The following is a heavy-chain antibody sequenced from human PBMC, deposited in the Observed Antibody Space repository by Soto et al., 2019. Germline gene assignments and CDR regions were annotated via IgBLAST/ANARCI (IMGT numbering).Heavy chain of an antibody. Sequence: ASVKVSCKASGYIFTSFGISWVRQAPRQGLEWMGWITTYDGKTNYAQNFQDRVTMTTDTSTRAAYMELRSLRSDDTAVYYCGRRKRWNRGGYYPYVLDVWGQGTTVTVSS. V-gene: IGHV1-18*01. D-gene: IGHD1-1*01. CDR1: GYIFTSFG. CDR2: ITTYDGKT. J-gene: IGHJ6*02. CDR3: GRRKRWNRGGYYPYVLDV.